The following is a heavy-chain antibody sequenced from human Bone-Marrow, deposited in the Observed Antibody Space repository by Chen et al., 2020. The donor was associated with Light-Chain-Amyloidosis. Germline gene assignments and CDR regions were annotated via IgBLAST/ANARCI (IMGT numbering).Heavy chain of an antibody. CDR1: GFNFSSFG. V-gene: IGHV3-23*04. Sequence: EVQLVESGGGLVQPGGSLRLSCATSGFNFSSFGMSWVRQALGKGLEWVSTVSGSTVSTYYAGAVKGRFIISRDNSQSTLYLQMNSLRAGDTAVYFCTRKGVYFDFWGQGSLVTVSS. D-gene: IGHD3-16*01. CDR3: TRKGVYFDF. J-gene: IGHJ4*02. CDR2: VSGSTVST.